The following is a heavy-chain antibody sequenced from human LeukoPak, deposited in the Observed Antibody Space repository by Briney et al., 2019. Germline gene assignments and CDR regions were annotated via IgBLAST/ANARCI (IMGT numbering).Heavy chain of an antibody. CDR2: INPSGGST. D-gene: IGHD1-26*01. V-gene: IGHV1-46*01. CDR1: GYAFIRYH. CDR3: ARVDRATLLKIDY. J-gene: IGHJ4*02. Sequence: ASVKVSCKASGYAFIRYHIHWVRQAPGQGLEWMGIINPSGGSTSYAQKFQGRVTMTRDTSTSTVYMELSSLRSEDTAVYYCARVDRATLLKIDYWGQGTLVTVSS.